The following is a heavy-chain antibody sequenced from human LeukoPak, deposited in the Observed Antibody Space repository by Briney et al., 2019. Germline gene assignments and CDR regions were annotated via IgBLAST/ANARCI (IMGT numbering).Heavy chain of an antibody. CDR1: GGSISSGGYS. CDR2: IFYTGST. J-gene: IGHJ5*01. V-gene: IGHV4-61*08. D-gene: IGHD6-13*01. CDR3: ARGISSSWFLLDS. Sequence: SETLSLTCAVSGGSISSGGYSWSWIRQPPGKGLAWIGYIFYTGSTNYNPSLKSRVTISVDTSKNQFSLKLSSVTAADTAVYYCARGISSSWFLLDSWGQGTLVTVSS.